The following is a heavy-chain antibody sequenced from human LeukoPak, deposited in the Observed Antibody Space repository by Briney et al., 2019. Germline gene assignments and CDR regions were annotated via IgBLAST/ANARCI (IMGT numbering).Heavy chain of an antibody. Sequence: GGSLRLSCAASGFTFSSYEMNWVRQAPGKGLEWVSYISSSGSTIYYADSVKGRFTISRDNAKNSLYLQMNSLRAEDTAVYYCARAKGSSGWPYYYYYYYMDVWGKGTTVTISS. D-gene: IGHD6-19*01. CDR1: GFTFSSYE. CDR2: ISSSGSTI. J-gene: IGHJ6*03. V-gene: IGHV3-48*03. CDR3: ARAKGSSGWPYYYYYYYMDV.